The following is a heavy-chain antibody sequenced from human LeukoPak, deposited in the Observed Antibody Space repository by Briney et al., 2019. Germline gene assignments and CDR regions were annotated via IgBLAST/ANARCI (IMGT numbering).Heavy chain of an antibody. CDR3: ARGGTYNDILSFDP. Sequence: SETLSLACTVSGGSISYYYWTWIRQSPGKGLEWIGQIYYTGNTYYNPSLGRRVTISLDTSRIQFSLILTSVTAADTAVYYCARGGTYNDILSFDPWGQGTLVTVSS. D-gene: IGHD3-9*01. CDR2: IYYTGNT. V-gene: IGHV4-59*01. CDR1: GGSISYYY. J-gene: IGHJ5*02.